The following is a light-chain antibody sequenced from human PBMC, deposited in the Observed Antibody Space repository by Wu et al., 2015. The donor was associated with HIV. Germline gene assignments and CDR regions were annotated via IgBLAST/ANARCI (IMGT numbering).Light chain of an antibody. Sequence: EIVLTQSPVTLSLSPGERATLSCKASHSIGTSLAWYQQKLGQAPRLVMYDASIRATGIPIRFSGSGSGTDFTLTISSLEAEDFAVYYCQQRNNWPLTFGGGTKLEIK. J-gene: IGKJ4*01. V-gene: IGKV3-11*01. CDR1: HSIGTS. CDR2: DAS. CDR3: QQRNNWPLT.